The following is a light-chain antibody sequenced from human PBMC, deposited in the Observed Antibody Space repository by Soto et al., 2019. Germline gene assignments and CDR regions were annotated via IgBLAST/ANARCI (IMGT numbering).Light chain of an antibody. CDR2: GAS. CDR3: QQYNNWTPS. CDR1: QSVSSN. V-gene: IGKV3-15*01. Sequence: EIVMTQSPATLSVSPGERATLSCRASQSVSSNLAWYKQTPGQAPRLLISGASTSATGIPARFSGSGSGREFTRTTSSLQSGDFAVYYCQQYNNWTPSFGQGNKVEIK. J-gene: IGKJ1*01.